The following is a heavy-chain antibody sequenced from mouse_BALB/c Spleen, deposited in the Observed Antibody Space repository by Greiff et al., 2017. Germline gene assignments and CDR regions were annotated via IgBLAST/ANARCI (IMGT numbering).Heavy chain of an antibody. CDR1: GFTFSSYA. D-gene: IGHD1-1*01. V-gene: IGHV5-6-5*01. CDR2: ISSGGST. J-gene: IGHJ2*01. Sequence: EVHLVESGGGLVKPGGSLKLSCAASGFTFSSYAMSWVRQTPEKRLEWVASISSGGSTYYPDSVKGRFTISRDNARNILYLQMSSLRSEDTAMYYCARDYYGSSYTFCDYWGQGTTLTVSS. CDR3: ARDYYGSSYTFCDY.